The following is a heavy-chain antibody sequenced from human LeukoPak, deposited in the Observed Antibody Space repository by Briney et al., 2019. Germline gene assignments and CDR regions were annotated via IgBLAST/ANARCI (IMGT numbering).Heavy chain of an antibody. V-gene: IGHV3-64*01. CDR3: AKGGYTNPTIYYYYYMDV. CDR2: ISSNGGST. J-gene: IGHJ6*03. D-gene: IGHD5-24*01. CDR1: GFTFSSYA. Sequence: GGSLRLSCAASGFTFSSYAMHWVRQAPGKGLEYVSAISSNGGSTYYANSVKGRFTISRDNSKNTLYLQMGSLRAEDMAVYYCAKGGYTNPTIYYYYYMDVWGKGTTVTVSS.